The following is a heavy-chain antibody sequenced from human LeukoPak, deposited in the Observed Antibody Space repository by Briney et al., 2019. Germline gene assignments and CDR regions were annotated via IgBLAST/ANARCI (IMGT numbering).Heavy chain of an antibody. J-gene: IGHJ4*02. CDR2: MYLSGTT. CDR3: AGLVGRYSSGLYSYYFDY. CDR1: GDSINSLDL. V-gene: IGHV4-4*02. Sequence: SETLSLTCTVSGDSINSLDLWSWVRQPPGKGLEWIGEMYLSGTTHSNPSVKSRVTISIDKSKNQFFLNLSSVTAADPAVYYCAGLVGRYSSGLYSYYFDYWGQGTLVTVSS. D-gene: IGHD3-22*01.